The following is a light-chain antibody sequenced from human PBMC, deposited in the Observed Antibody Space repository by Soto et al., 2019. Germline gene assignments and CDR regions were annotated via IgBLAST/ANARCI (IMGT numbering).Light chain of an antibody. CDR1: QNITTY. J-gene: IGKJ1*01. CDR2: ATS. CDR3: QQSYSTLTWT. V-gene: IGKV1-39*01. Sequence: DIQMTQSPSSLSASVGDRVTIPCRASQNITTYLNWYQQKPGKAPKLLIYATSTLQAGVPSRFSGSGAGTDVTLTISALQPEDFATYYCQQSYSTLTWTFGQGTKVEIK.